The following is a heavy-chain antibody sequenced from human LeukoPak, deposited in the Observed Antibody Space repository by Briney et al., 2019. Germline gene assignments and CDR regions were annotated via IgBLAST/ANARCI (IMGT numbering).Heavy chain of an antibody. CDR1: GFTFSSYG. V-gene: IGHV3-30*02. D-gene: IGHD3-22*01. Sequence: PGGSLRLSCAASGFTFSSYGMHWVRQAPGKGLEWVAFIRYDGSNKYYADSVKGRFTISRDNSKNTLYLQMNSLRAEDTAVYYCAKDPSVYDSSGYPNWGQETLVTVSS. CDR3: AKDPSVYDSSGYPN. CDR2: IRYDGSNK. J-gene: IGHJ4*02.